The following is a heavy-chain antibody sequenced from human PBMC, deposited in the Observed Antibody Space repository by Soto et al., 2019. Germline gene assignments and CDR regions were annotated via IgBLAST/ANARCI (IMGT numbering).Heavy chain of an antibody. J-gene: IGHJ4*02. CDR1: GGTFSSYT. V-gene: IGHV1-69*04. D-gene: IGHD5-12*01. Sequence: SVKVSCKASGGTFSSYTISWVRQAPGQGLEWMGRIIPILGIANYAQKFQGRVTITADKSTSTAYMELSSLRSEDTAVYYCARERSGYDPYYFDYWGQGTLVTVSS. CDR3: ARERSGYDPYYFDY. CDR2: IIPILGIA.